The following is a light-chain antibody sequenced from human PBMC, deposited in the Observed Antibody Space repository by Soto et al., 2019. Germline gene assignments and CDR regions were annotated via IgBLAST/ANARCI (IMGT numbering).Light chain of an antibody. CDR2: SNN. V-gene: IGLV1-44*01. CDR1: GSNVGASYD. CDR3: AAWDDSLNGYV. J-gene: IGLJ1*01. Sequence: QSVLTQPPSVSGAPGQTITMSCTGSGSNVGASYDVHWYQVLPGAGPRLLIYSNNHRPSGVPDRFSGSKSGTSASLAISGLQSEDETDYYCAAWDDSLNGYVFGTGTKLTVL.